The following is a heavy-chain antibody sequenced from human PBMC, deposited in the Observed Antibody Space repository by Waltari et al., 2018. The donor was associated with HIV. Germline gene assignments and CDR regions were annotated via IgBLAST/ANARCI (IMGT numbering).Heavy chain of an antibody. V-gene: IGHV3-9*01. Sequence: EVQLVDSGGGLVQPGSSLRLSCAGSGIAIDDYAMHWVRQRPGKGLEWFSANSCNSGSAGYADSVRGRFTVSRDNSKNSVYLQMDSLRPEDTAFYFCAKDHGGYWRRDDIYFDVWGRGTKVTVSS. CDR2: NSCNSGSA. CDR3: AKDHGGYWRRDDIYFDV. CDR1: GIAIDDYA. J-gene: IGHJ3*01. D-gene: IGHD3-22*01.